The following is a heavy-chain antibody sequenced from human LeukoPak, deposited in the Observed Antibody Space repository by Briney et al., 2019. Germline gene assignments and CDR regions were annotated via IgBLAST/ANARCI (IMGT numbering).Heavy chain of an antibody. CDR3: ARRGDYYDSSGYYSPYYFDY. J-gene: IGHJ4*02. D-gene: IGHD3-22*01. V-gene: IGHV1-18*01. Sequence: GASVKVSCNASGYTFTSYGISWVRQAPGQGLEWMGWISAYNGNTNYAQKLQGRVTMTTDTSTSTAYMELRSLRSDDTAVYYCARRGDYYDSSGYYSPYYFDYWGQGTLVTVSS. CDR1: GYTFTSYG. CDR2: ISAYNGNT.